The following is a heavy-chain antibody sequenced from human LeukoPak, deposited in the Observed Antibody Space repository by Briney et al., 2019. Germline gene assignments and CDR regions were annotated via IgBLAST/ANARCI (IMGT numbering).Heavy chain of an antibody. J-gene: IGHJ4*02. Sequence: PGGSLRLSCAASGFTFSSYSMNWVRQAPGKGLEWVSYISSSSSTIYYADSVKGRFTISRDNAKNSLYLQMNSLRAEDTAVCYCARDQDILTGEYFDYWGQGTLVTVSS. CDR3: ARDQDILTGEYFDY. V-gene: IGHV3-48*01. CDR1: GFTFSSYS. CDR2: ISSSSSTI. D-gene: IGHD3-9*01.